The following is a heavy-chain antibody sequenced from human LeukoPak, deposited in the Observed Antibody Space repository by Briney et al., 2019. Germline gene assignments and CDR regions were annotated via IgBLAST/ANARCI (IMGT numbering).Heavy chain of an antibody. Sequence: QPSETLSLTCTVSGGSISSYYWSWIRQPPGKGLEWIGYIYYSRSTNYNPSLKSRVTISVDTSKNQFSLKLSSVTAADTAVYYCXXXXXXKRFXXXXXXXXXXXXXGSASAPXFQ. CDR3: XXXXXXKRFXXXXXXXXXXXXXGSASAPXFQ. J-gene: IGHJ1*01. V-gene: IGHV4-59*01. CDR1: GGSISSYY. D-gene: IGHD3-10*01. CDR2: IYYSRST.